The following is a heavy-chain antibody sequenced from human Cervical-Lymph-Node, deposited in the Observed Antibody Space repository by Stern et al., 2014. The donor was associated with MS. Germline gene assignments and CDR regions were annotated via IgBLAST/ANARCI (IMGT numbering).Heavy chain of an antibody. CDR3: ARVGIDWFDP. V-gene: IGHV1-2*06. D-gene: IGHD7-27*01. J-gene: IGHJ5*02. CDR2: INPNSGGT. CDR1: GYTFTGYY. Sequence: QEQLVQSGAEVKKPGASAKVSCKASGYTFTGYYMHWMRQAPAQGLEWMGRINPNSGGTNYANKFSGMVTMTRDTSIHSQYMELSRLRSDDTAVYYCARVGIDWFDPWVQVTLVTVSS.